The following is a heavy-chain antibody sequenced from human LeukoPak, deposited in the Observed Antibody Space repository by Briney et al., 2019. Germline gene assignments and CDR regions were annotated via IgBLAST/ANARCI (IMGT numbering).Heavy chain of an antibody. D-gene: IGHD3-10*01. J-gene: IGHJ3*02. CDR3: ARSLYYYGSDSFDI. Sequence: SETLSLTCAVYGGSFSGYYWNWIRQPPGKGLEWIGFIYYSGSTNYNPSLKSRVTISVDTSKTQFSLNLRSVTAADTAVYYCARSLYYYGSDSFDIWGQGTMVTVSS. CDR1: GGSFSGYY. V-gene: IGHV4-59*01. CDR2: IYYSGST.